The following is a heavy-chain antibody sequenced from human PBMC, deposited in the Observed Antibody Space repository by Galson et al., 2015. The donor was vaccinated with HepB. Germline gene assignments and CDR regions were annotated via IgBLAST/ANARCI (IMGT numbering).Heavy chain of an antibody. CDR3: VRDMSSYYDSSGHYYVWDY. CDR2: IDSDGDT. Sequence: SLRLSCAASGFIVSDNYMSWVRQAPGKGLEWVSVIDSDGDTLYADSVRGRFTIARDNSKNTLYLQLNSLRAEDTAVYYCVRDMSSYYDSSGHYYVWDYWGQGTLVTVSS. V-gene: IGHV3-66*01. D-gene: IGHD3-22*01. J-gene: IGHJ4*02. CDR1: GFIVSDNY.